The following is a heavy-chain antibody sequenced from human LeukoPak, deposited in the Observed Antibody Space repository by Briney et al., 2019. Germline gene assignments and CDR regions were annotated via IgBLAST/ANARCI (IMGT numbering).Heavy chain of an antibody. CDR1: GGSISSGGYY. D-gene: IGHD2-2*01. J-gene: IGHJ4*02. V-gene: IGHV4-31*03. CDR3: ASCSTSYNGVDY. Sequence: SETLSLTCTVSGGSISSGGYYWSWIRQHPGKGLEWIGYIYYSGSTYYNPSLKSRVTISVDTSKNQFSLKLSSVTAADTAVYYCASCSTSYNGVDYWGQGTLVTVSS. CDR2: IYYSGST.